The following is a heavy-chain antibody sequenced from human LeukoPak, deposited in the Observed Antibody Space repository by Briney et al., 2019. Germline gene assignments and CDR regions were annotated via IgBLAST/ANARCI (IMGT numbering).Heavy chain of an antibody. V-gene: IGHV3-53*01. CDR1: GFTVSSNY. J-gene: IGHJ4*02. D-gene: IGHD3-3*01. CDR2: IYSGGST. Sequence: GGSLRLSCAASGFTVSSNYMSWVRQAPGKGLEWVSVIYSGGSTYYADSVTGRFTISRDNSKNTLYLQMNSLRAEDTAVYYCARAPYYDFNLDYWGQGTLVTVSS. CDR3: ARAPYYDFNLDY.